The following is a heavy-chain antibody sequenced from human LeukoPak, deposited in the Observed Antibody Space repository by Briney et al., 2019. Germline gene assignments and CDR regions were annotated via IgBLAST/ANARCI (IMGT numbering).Heavy chain of an antibody. D-gene: IGHD4-17*01. CDR1: GGTFSSYA. V-gene: IGHV1-69*13. CDR2: IIPIFDTA. CDR3: ARDFDYGDSGRGNYYYYMDV. Sequence: GASVKVSCKASGGTFSSYAISWVRQAPGQGLEWMGRIIPIFDTANYAQKFQGRVTITADESTSTAYMELSSLRSEDTAVYYCARDFDYGDSGRGNYYYYMDVWGKGTTVTVSS. J-gene: IGHJ6*03.